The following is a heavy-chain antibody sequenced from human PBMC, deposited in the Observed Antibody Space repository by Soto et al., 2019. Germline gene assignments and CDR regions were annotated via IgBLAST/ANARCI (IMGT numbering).Heavy chain of an antibody. Sequence: RESLKISCKGSGYNFTNNWIAWVRQMPGKGLEWMGIIYPSDSDTRYSPSFQGQVTISADKSINTAYLQWSSLKASDTATYYCARLSYCDYWGQGTLVTVS. CDR2: IYPSDSDT. CDR1: GYNFTNNW. CDR3: ARLSYCDY. J-gene: IGHJ4*02. V-gene: IGHV5-51*01.